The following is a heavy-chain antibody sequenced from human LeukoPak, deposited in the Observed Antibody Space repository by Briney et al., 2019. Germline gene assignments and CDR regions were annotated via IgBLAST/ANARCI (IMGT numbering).Heavy chain of an antibody. CDR3: AKGHYYGSGSLDY. CDR2: IGGSGGST. D-gene: IGHD3-10*01. V-gene: IGHV3-23*01. Sequence: GGSLRLSCAASGFTFSSYGMSWVRQAPGKGLEWVSAIGGSGGSTYYADSVKGRFTISGDNSKNTLYVQMNSLRAEDTAVYCCAKGHYYGSGSLDYWGQGTLVTVSS. CDR1: GFTFSSYG. J-gene: IGHJ4*02.